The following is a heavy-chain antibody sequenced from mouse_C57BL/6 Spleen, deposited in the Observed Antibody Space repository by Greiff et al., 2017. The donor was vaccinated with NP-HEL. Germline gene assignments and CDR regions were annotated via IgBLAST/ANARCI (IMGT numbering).Heavy chain of an antibody. CDR1: GFTFSDYG. V-gene: IGHV5-17*01. J-gene: IGHJ1*03. D-gene: IGHD2-5*01. Sequence: EVTVVESGGGLVKPGGSLKLSCAASGFTFSDYGMHWVRQAPEKGLEWVAYISSGSSTIYYADTVKGRFTISRDNDKNTLFLQMTSLRSEDTAMYYCARRGYSNYGGYFDVWGTGTTVTVSS. CDR3: ARRGYSNYGGYFDV. CDR2: ISSGSSTI.